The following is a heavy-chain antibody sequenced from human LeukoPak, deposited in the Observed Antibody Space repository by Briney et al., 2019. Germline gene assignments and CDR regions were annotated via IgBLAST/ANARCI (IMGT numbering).Heavy chain of an antibody. CDR2: ISYDGSNK. D-gene: IGHD3-16*01. V-gene: IGHV3-30*03. J-gene: IGHJ4*02. CDR3: ALQVMGHIRGYFDY. Sequence: GGSLRLSCAASGFTFSSYGMHWVRQAPGKGLEWVAVISYDGSNKYYADSVKGRFTISRDNSKNTLYLQMNSLRAEDTAVYYCALQVMGHIRGYFDYWGQGTLVTVSS. CDR1: GFTFSSYG.